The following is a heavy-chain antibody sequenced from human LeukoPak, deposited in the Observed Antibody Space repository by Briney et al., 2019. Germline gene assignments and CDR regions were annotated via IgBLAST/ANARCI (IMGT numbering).Heavy chain of an antibody. J-gene: IGHJ4*02. CDR3: ASNTGTVFDY. V-gene: IGHV4-59*01. CDR1: GDFITAYY. CDR2: VYYSGST. Sequence: SETLSLTCTVSGDFITAYYWSWIRQPPGKGLEWIGYVYYSGSTEYNPSLRSRVTISLEMSKHQFSLNLTSVTSADTAVYYCASNTGTVFDYWGQGALVTVSS. D-gene: IGHD7-27*01.